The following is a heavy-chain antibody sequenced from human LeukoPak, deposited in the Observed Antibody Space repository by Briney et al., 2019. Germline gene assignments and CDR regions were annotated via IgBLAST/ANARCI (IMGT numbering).Heavy chain of an antibody. J-gene: IGHJ4*02. Sequence: SETLSLTCTVSGGSISSYYWSWVRQPPGRRLEWIGCFYYSGSTNYNPSLKSRVTISVDTSKNQFSLKLSSVTAADTAVYYCARGVPISSAWYYFDSWGQGTLVTVSS. CDR2: FYYSGST. V-gene: IGHV4-59*01. D-gene: IGHD6-19*01. CDR3: ARGVPISSAWYYFDS. CDR1: GGSISSYY.